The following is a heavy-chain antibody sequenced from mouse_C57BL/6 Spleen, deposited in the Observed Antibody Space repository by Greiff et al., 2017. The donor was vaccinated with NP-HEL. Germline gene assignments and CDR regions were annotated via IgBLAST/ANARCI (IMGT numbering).Heavy chain of an antibody. CDR3: ATTMMMHWYFDV. CDR2: IYPGDGDT. Sequence: QVQLQQSGPELVKPGASVKISCKASGYAFSSSWMNWVKQRPGKGLEWIGRIYPGDGDTNYNGKFKGKATLTADKSSSTAYMQLSSLTSEDSAVDFCATTMMMHWYFDVWGTGTTVTVSS. CDR1: GYAFSSSW. D-gene: IGHD2-4*01. V-gene: IGHV1-82*01. J-gene: IGHJ1*03.